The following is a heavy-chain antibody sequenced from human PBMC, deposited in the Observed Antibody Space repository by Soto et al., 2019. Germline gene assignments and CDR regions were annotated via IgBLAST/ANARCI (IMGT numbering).Heavy chain of an antibody. Sequence: TLSLTFTVSGGSIRSAGHYWSWIRQHPGKGLEWIGYINDSGSTFYNPSLMSGLNISVDTSENQFSLRLTSVTAADTAVYFCARWGGFCPDAVSADPFDXWGQGTLVPVSX. V-gene: IGHV4-31*03. CDR1: GGSIRSAGHY. D-gene: IGHD3-10*01. CDR2: INDSGST. CDR3: ARWGGFCPDAVSADPFDX. J-gene: IGHJ5*02.